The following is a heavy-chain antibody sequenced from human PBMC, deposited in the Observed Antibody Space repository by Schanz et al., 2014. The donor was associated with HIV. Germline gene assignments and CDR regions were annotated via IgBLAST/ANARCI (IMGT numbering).Heavy chain of an antibody. V-gene: IGHV3-7*01. CDR3: ANSGYCTSGICYTRGDGMDV. Sequence: VQLVESGGALVNPGSSLRLSCAASGFPFNGYYMSWIRQAPGKGLEWVANIKQDGSEQQYVDSVKGRFTISRDDSKNTLYLQMNRLRAEDTAVYYCANSGYCTSGICYTRGDGMDVWGQGTTVTVSS. D-gene: IGHD2-8*01. J-gene: IGHJ6*02. CDR2: IKQDGSEQ. CDR1: GFPFNGYY.